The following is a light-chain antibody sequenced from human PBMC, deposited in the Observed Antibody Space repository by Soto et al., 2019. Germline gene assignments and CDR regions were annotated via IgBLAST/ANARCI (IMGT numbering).Light chain of an antibody. CDR2: GAS. CDR1: QTVSSNY. J-gene: IGKJ5*01. CDR3: QQYTGPPTT. V-gene: IGKV3-20*01. Sequence: EIALTQSPRTVCFSPGERATLSCMASQTVSSNYLAWCQQRPGQAPRLLIYGASTRAAGIPDRFSGSGSGTDFTLTITRLEPEDSAVYFCQQYTGPPTTLGQGTRLEI.